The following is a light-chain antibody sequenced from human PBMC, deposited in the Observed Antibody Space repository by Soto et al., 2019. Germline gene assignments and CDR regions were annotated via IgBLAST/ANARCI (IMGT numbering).Light chain of an antibody. CDR3: QQYLRYPLT. CDR1: QSISGY. J-gene: IGKJ5*01. Sequence: DLQMTQSPSTLSASVGDRVTITCRASQSISGYLAWYQQKPGKAPNLLIYQASTLQSGVPSRFSGSGFGTEFTLTISSLHPDDFATYSCQQYLRYPLTFGQGTRLEIK. V-gene: IGKV1-5*03. CDR2: QAS.